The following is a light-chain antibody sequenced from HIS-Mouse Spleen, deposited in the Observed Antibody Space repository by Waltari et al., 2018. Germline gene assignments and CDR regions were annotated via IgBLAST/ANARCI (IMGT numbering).Light chain of an antibody. Sequence: VLTQPPSVSGAPGQRVTISCTGSSSNIGAGYDVHWYQQLPGTAPKLLIYGNSNRPSGVPDRFSGSKSGTSASLAITGLQAEDEADYYCQSYDSSLSGWVFGGGTKLTVL. CDR3: QSYDSSLSGWV. V-gene: IGLV1-40*01. CDR2: GNS. CDR1: SSNIGAGYD. J-gene: IGLJ3*02.